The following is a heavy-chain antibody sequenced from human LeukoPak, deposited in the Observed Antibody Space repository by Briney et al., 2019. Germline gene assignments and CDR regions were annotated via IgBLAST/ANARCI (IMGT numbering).Heavy chain of an antibody. CDR3: ARDKTGWEMLDWHLYL. CDR2: TSYDASKI. CDR1: VFSISSHG. Sequence: PGGSLRLSCAASVFSISSHGMHWVRQAPGKGLEWLSVTSYDASKIFYGDSLQGRFTISRENPENTVYLEMNSLRPEDTAVYYCARDKTGWEMLDWHLYLWGRGTLVTVSS. D-gene: IGHD3-9*01. V-gene: IGHV3-30*03. J-gene: IGHJ2*01.